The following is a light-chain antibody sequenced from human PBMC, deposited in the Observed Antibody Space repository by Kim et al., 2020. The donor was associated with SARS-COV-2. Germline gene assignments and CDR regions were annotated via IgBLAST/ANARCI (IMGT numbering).Light chain of an antibody. CDR1: SSNIGNNY. CDR2: SNN. Sequence: GQRVTISCSGSSSNIGNNYVNWYQQLPGAAPKLLIYSNNQRPSGVPDRFSGSKSGTSASLAISGLQSEDEADYYCAAWDDSLNGVVFGGGTQLTVL. V-gene: IGLV1-44*01. J-gene: IGLJ2*01. CDR3: AAWDDSLNGVV.